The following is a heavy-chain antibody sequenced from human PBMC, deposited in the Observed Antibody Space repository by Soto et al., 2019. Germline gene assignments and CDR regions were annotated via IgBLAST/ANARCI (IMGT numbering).Heavy chain of an antibody. CDR2: ISANDGNT. V-gene: IGHV1-18*01. D-gene: IGHD3-10*01. J-gene: IGHJ6*02. Sequence: ASVKVSCKASGYTFTSCGVSWVRQAPGQGLEWMGWISANDGNTYYAQNLQGRVTMTTDTSTGTAYMELRSLGSDDTAVYYCARAGRSRSYFPYGMDVWGQGTTVTVSS. CDR3: ARAGRSRSYFPYGMDV. CDR1: GYTFTSCG.